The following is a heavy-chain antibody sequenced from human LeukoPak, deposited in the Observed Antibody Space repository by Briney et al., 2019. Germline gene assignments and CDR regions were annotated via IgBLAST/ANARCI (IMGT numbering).Heavy chain of an antibody. CDR3: ARDESYYDSSGYYSTDAFDI. V-gene: IGHV4-4*07. J-gene: IGHJ3*02. Sequence: PWETLSLTCTVSGGSVSSYYWRWIRQPAGKGLEWIGRIYTSGSTNYNPSLKSRVTMSVDTSKNQFSLKLSSVTAADTAVYYCARDESYYDSSGYYSTDAFDIWGQGTMVTVSS. D-gene: IGHD3-22*01. CDR1: GGSVSSYY. CDR2: IYTSGST.